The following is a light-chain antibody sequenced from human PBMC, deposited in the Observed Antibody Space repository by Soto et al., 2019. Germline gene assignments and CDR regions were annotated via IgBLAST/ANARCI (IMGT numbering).Light chain of an antibody. CDR3: QRFNRWPLA. CDR1: LSVGST. CDR2: DTY. J-gene: IGKJ4*01. V-gene: IGKV3-15*01. Sequence: EIVLTQSPAALSVSPGERATLSCWASLSVGSTLNWYQQKPGQAPRLLIYDTYIRATGIPARFSGSGSGTEFTLTIASLQSEDFGVYYCQRFNRWPLAFGGGTKVEI.